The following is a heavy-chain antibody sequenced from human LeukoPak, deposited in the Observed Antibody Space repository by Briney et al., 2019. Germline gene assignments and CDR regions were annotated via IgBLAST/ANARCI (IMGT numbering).Heavy chain of an antibody. J-gene: IGHJ4*02. D-gene: IGHD2-2*01. CDR1: GGTFSSYA. V-gene: IGHV7-4-1*02. Sequence: ASVKVSCKASGGTFSSYAISWVRQAPGQGLEWMGWINTNTGNPTYAQGFTGRFVFSLDTSVSTAYLQINSLKAEDTAVYYCAREDGITSCPTKDWGQGTLVTVSS. CDR2: INTNTGNP. CDR3: AREDGITSCPTKD.